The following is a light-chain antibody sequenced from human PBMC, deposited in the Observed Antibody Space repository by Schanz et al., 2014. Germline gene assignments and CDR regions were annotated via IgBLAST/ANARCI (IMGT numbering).Light chain of an antibody. CDR2: DVS. CDR3: SSYAGSNGVL. CDR1: SSDVGGYNY. Sequence: QSALTQPPSASGSPGQSVTISCTGTSSDVGGYNYVSWYQQHPGKAPKLMIYDVSNRPSGVSNRFSGSKSGNTASLTISGLQVEDEADYYCSSYAGSNGVLFGGGTKLTVL. V-gene: IGLV2-8*01. J-gene: IGLJ2*01.